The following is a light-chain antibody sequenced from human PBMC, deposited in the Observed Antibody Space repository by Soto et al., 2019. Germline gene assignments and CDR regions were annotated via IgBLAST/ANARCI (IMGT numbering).Light chain of an antibody. CDR3: QVWDSSSDHWV. Sequence: SYELTQPPSVSVAPGQTARITCGANKIGSKIVHWYQQKPGQAPVLVVYDDSDRPSGIPERFSGSNSGNTATLTVSRVKAGDEADYYCQVWDSSSDHWVFGGGTKLTVL. CDR1: KIGSKI. V-gene: IGLV3-21*02. CDR2: DDS. J-gene: IGLJ3*02.